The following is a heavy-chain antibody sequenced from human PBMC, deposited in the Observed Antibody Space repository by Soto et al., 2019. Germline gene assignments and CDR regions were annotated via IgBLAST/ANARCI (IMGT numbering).Heavy chain of an antibody. D-gene: IGHD3-22*01. Sequence: ASVKVSCKASGYTFTSYYMHWVRQAPGQGLEWMGIINPSGGSTSYAQKFQGRVTMTRDTSTSTVYMELSSLRSEDTAVYYCARDRKYHYHSSGLTNWFDPWGQGTLVTVYS. J-gene: IGHJ5*02. V-gene: IGHV1-46*01. CDR2: INPSGGST. CDR3: ARDRKYHYHSSGLTNWFDP. CDR1: GYTFTSYY.